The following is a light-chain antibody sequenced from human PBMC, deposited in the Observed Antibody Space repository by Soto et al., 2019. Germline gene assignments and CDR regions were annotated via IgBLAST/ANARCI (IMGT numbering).Light chain of an antibody. Sequence: EIVLTQSPGTLSLSPGERATLSCRASQSVSSSYLAWYQQKPGQAPRLLIYGASSRATGIPDRFSGSGSGTDFTLTISRLEPEDLAIYYCQQYGSSPFGFGGGTKVDIK. CDR1: QSVSSSY. J-gene: IGKJ4*01. CDR2: GAS. V-gene: IGKV3-20*01. CDR3: QQYGSSPFG.